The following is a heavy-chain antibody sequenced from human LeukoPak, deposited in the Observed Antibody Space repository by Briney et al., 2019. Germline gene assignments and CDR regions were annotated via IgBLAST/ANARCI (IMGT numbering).Heavy chain of an antibody. CDR2: ISHSGST. Sequence: SETLSLTCAVYGGSFSGYYLSCLPQPPGKGLEWIGEISHSGSTNYNPSLKSRVAISLDTSKNRFSLNRSSIACAETAGYYCARAYTYPRTRGPKRCYYFDYWGHGNLVSVSS. D-gene: IGHD1-1*01. CDR3: ARAYTYPRTRGPKRCYYFDY. CDR1: GGSFSGYY. V-gene: IGHV4-34*01. J-gene: IGHJ4*01.